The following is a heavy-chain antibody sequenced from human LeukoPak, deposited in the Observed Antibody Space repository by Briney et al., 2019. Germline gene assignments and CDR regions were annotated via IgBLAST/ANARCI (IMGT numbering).Heavy chain of an antibody. D-gene: IGHD3-22*01. CDR3: AKDRVDLYYYDSSGYPDDAFDI. CDR2: ISGSGGST. V-gene: IGHV3-23*01. J-gene: IGHJ3*02. Sequence: GGSLRLSCAASGFTFSSYAMSWVRQAPGKGLEWVSAISGSGGSTYYADSVKGRFTISRDNSKNTLYLQMSSLRAEDTAVYYCAKDRVDLYYYDSSGYPDDAFDIWGQGTMVTVSS. CDR1: GFTFSSYA.